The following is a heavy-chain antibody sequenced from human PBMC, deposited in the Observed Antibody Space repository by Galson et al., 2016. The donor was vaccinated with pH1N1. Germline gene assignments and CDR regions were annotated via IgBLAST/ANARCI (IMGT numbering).Heavy chain of an antibody. J-gene: IGHJ3*02. D-gene: IGHD3-22*01. V-gene: IGHV1-69*06. CDR3: ARGAYSYDSTDVHAFDI. CDR2: IIPMFGTV. Sequence: SVKVSCKASGDIFISYALNWVRQAPGQGPEWMGRIIPMFGTVNYAPKFQGRVTFSAVISTTTAYMELSSLRSDDTAVYYCARGAYSYDSTDVHAFDIWGQGTMVTVSS. CDR1: GDIFISYA.